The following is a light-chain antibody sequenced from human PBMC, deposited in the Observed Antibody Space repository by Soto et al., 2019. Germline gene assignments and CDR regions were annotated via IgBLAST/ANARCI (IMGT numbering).Light chain of an antibody. CDR2: DNN. CDR1: IFNIANNF. J-gene: IGLJ2*01. V-gene: IGLV1-51*01. CDR3: GTLDSGLSAVL. Sequence: QSVLTQPPSVSAAPGQKVTISCSGGIFNIANNFVSWYQQLPGTAPKLLIYDNNKRPSGIPDRFSGSRSGTSATLGITGLQTGDESRYYCGTLDSGLSAVLFGGGTKLTVL.